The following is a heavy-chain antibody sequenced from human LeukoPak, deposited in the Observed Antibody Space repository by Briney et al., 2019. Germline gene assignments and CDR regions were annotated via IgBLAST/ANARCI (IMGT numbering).Heavy chain of an antibody. CDR3: ARCATTIFGVDLNWFDP. J-gene: IGHJ5*02. V-gene: IGHV4-59*01. CDR2: SYYSGST. Sequence: TSETLSLTCTVSGGSISSYYWSWIRQPPGKGLEWMGYSYYSGSTNYNPSLKSRVTISVDTSKNQFSLKLNSVTAADTAVYYCARCATTIFGVDLNWFDPWGQGTLVTVSS. D-gene: IGHD3-3*01. CDR1: GGSISSYY.